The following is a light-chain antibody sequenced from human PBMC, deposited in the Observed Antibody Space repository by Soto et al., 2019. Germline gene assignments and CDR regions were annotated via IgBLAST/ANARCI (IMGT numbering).Light chain of an antibody. J-gene: IGLJ2*01. CDR2: VNSDGYH. V-gene: IGLV4-69*01. Sequence: QLVLTQSPSASASLGASVKLTCTLSRGHTTSTIAWHQQQPEKGPRFLMKVNSDGYHSKGDGIPDRFSGSSSGAERYLTISSLQSEDEADYYCQTWGTGIRVVFGGGTQLTVL. CDR3: QTWGTGIRVV. CDR1: RGHTTST.